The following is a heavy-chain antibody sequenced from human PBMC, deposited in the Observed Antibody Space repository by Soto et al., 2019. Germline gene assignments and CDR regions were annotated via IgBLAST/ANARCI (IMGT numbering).Heavy chain of an antibody. Sequence: QVQLKESGPGLVKPSQTLSLTCTVSAGSISSGGYYWDWIRQHPGKGLEWIGYIYSRGSTYYDPSLKSRDTIAVDTSKNQFSLTLSSVTAVDAAVYYCARQATSFLVRFDWFDPCVHGTLLTVFS. CDR1: AGSISSGGYY. V-gene: IGHV4-31*03. CDR3: ARQATSFLVRFDWFDP. CDR2: IYSRGST. D-gene: IGHD3-3*02. J-gene: IGHJ5*02.